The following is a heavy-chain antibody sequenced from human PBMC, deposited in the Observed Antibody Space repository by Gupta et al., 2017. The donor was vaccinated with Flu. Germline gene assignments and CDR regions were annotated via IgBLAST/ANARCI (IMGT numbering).Heavy chain of an antibody. V-gene: IGHV3-15*01. CDR1: GFTFSHAW. D-gene: IGHD4-17*01. CDR3: TKLDGDKRGAEYFHH. CDR2: IKDSTAGGTT. Sequence: QLVEAGGGLVNPGVLLGFSCAAHGFTFSHAWMGTVPQAPGKGPELLGHIKDSTAGGTTDYAAPVKGIFTISKDDSKDTLYLQMNSLETEDTAVYYCTKLDGDKRGAEYFHHWGQGTLVTVSS. J-gene: IGHJ1*01.